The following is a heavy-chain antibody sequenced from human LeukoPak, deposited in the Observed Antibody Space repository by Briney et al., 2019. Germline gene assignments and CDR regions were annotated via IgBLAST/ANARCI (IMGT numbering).Heavy chain of an antibody. CDR2: ISYSGIN. Sequence: SETLSLTCTVSGGSISSYYWSWIRQPPGKGLEWIGYISYSGINNYNPSLKSRVTISVDTSKNHFSLKLTSVTAADTAVYYCARDVRRRDGCNYAEVWGQGTLVTVSS. CDR1: GGSISSYY. V-gene: IGHV4-59*01. CDR3: ARDVRRRDGCNYAEV. D-gene: IGHD5-24*01. J-gene: IGHJ4*02.